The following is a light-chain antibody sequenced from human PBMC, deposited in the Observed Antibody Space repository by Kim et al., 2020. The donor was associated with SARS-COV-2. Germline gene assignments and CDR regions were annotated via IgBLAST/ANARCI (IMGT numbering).Light chain of an antibody. Sequence: SYELTQPPSVSVSPGQTASITCSGDKLGDKYACWYQQKAGQSPVLVIYQDTKRPSGIPERFSGSNSGNTATLTISGTQTMDEADYYCQAWDRSTAVFDGG. CDR3: QAWDRSTAV. J-gene: IGLJ2*01. CDR2: QDT. CDR1: KLGDKY. V-gene: IGLV3-1*01.